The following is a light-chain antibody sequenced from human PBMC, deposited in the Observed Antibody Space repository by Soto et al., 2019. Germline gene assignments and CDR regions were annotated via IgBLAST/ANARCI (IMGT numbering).Light chain of an antibody. Sequence: QSALTQPASVSGSPGQSITISCTGTSSDVGGYNYVSWYQQHPGKAPKLMIYDVSNRPSGVSNRFSGSKSGNTASLTISGLQAEDEADYYCSSYTSSRVVFGRGTKLTVL. CDR2: DVS. J-gene: IGLJ2*01. V-gene: IGLV2-14*01. CDR3: SSYTSSRVV. CDR1: SSDVGGYNY.